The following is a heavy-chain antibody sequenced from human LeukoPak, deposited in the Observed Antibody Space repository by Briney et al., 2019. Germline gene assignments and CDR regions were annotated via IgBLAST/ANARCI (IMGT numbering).Heavy chain of an antibody. CDR1: GGSISRYF. CDR2: KLYSGST. Sequence: SETLSLTCTVSGGSISRYFWTWIRQPPGKALEWIGYKLYSGSTNYNPSLKSRVTMSIDTSRTHFSLELSSVTAADTAVYYCAGGGYSSGWYSSPDYWGQGTLVTVSS. J-gene: IGHJ4*02. CDR3: AGGGYSSGWYSSPDY. D-gene: IGHD6-19*01. V-gene: IGHV4-59*08.